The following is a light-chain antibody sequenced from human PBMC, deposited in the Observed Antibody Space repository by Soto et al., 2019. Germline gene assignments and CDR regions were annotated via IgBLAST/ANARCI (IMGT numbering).Light chain of an antibody. J-gene: IGKJ4*01. V-gene: IGKV3-20*01. CDR2: AAS. CDR3: QQYGSSPLT. CDR1: QSVNSNS. Sequence: EIVLTQSPGTLSLSSGERATLSCGASQSVNSNSLAWYQQKPGQAPRLLFYAASNRATGVPDRFSGSGSGTDFTLTISRVEPEDFAVYHCQQYGSSPLTFGGGTKVEIK.